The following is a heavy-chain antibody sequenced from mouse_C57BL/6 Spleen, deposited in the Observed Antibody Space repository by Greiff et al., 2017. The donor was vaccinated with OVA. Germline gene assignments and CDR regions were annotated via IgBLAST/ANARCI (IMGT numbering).Heavy chain of an antibody. CDR3: ARYGTTVGVDY. CDR1: GYTFTSYW. D-gene: IGHD1-1*01. Sequence: QVQLQQPGAELVKPGASVKLSCTASGYTFTSYWMHWVKQRPGQGLEWIGMIHPNSGSTNYNEKFKSKATLTVDKSSSTAYMQLSSLTSEDSAVYYCARYGTTVGVDYWGQGTTLTVSS. V-gene: IGHV1-64*01. J-gene: IGHJ2*01. CDR2: IHPNSGST.